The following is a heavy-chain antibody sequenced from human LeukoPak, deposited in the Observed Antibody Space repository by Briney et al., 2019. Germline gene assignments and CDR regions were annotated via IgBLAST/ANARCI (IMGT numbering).Heavy chain of an antibody. Sequence: GGSLRLSCAASGFTFSDYYMSRIRQAPGKGLEWVSYISSSGSTIYYADSVKGRFTISRDNSKNTLYLQMNSLRAEDTAVYYCARAHQKHYYGSGSYFWFDPWGQGTLVTVSS. CDR2: ISSSGSTI. CDR3: ARAHQKHYYGSGSYFWFDP. D-gene: IGHD3-10*01. J-gene: IGHJ5*02. CDR1: GFTFSDYY. V-gene: IGHV3-11*04.